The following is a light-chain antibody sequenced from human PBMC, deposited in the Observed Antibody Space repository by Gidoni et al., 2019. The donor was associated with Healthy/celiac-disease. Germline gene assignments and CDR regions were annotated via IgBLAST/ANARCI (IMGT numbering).Light chain of an antibody. V-gene: IGKV3-20*01. J-gene: IGKJ1*01. Sequence: EIVLTQSPGTLSLSPGERATLSCRASQSVSSSYLAWYQQKPGQAPRLLIYGASSRATGIPDRVSGSGSGTDFTLTISRLEPEDFAVYYCQQYGSSPYVAFGQGTKVEIK. CDR1: QSVSSSY. CDR3: QQYGSSPYVA. CDR2: GAS.